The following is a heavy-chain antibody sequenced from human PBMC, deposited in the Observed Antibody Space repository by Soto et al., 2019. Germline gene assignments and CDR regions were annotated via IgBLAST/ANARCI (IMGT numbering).Heavy chain of an antibody. J-gene: IGHJ3*02. V-gene: IGHV3-30-3*01. CDR3: ARDPGGYGSGTGAFDI. D-gene: IGHD3-10*01. CDR1: GFTFSSYA. Sequence: QVQLVESGGGVVQPGRSLRLSCAASGFTFSSYAMHWVRQAPGKGLEWVAVISYDGSNKYYADSVKGRFTISRDNSKNTLYLQMNSLRAEDTAVYYCARDPGGYGSGTGAFDIWDQGTMVTVSS. CDR2: ISYDGSNK.